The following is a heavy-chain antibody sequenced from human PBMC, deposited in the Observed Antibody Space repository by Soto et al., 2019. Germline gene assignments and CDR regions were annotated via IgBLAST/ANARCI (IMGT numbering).Heavy chain of an antibody. Sequence: QVQLQESGPGLVKPSQTLSLTCTVSGGSTSSDNYWSWIRQPPGKGLEWIGHIYYSGNTDYNPSLKSRLAISIDTSKNQFSLKLSSVTAATTAVSFCAREGGESSDGLYYFDSWGQGSLVTVSS. CDR2: IYYSGNT. CDR3: AREGGESSDGLYYFDS. J-gene: IGHJ4*02. V-gene: IGHV4-30-4*01. CDR1: GGSTSSDNY. D-gene: IGHD3-16*01.